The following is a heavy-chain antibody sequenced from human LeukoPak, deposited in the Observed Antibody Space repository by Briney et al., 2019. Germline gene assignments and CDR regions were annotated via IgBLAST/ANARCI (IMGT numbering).Heavy chain of an antibody. CDR2: ISSSGSTI. CDR3: ARGGDTYYDILTGYPPTYYFDY. D-gene: IGHD3-9*01. V-gene: IGHV3-11*01. J-gene: IGHJ4*02. Sequence: GGSLRLSCAASGFTFSDYYMSWIRQAPGKGLEWVSYISSSGSTIYYADSVKGRFTISRDNAKNSLYLQMNSLRAEDTAVYYCARGGDTYYDILTGYPPTYYFDYWGQGTLVTVSS. CDR1: GFTFSDYY.